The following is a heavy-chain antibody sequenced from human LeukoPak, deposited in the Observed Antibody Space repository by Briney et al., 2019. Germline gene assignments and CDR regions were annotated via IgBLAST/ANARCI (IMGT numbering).Heavy chain of an antibody. J-gene: IGHJ5*02. Sequence: GESLKISCKGSGYSFTSYWIGWVRQMPGKGLEWMGIIYPGDSDTRYSSSFQGQVTISADKSISTAYLQWSSLKASDTAMYYCARHNSLIVPAAEFDPWGQGTLVTVSS. D-gene: IGHD2-2*01. CDR2: IYPGDSDT. V-gene: IGHV5-51*01. CDR3: ARHNSLIVPAAEFDP. CDR1: GYSFTSYW.